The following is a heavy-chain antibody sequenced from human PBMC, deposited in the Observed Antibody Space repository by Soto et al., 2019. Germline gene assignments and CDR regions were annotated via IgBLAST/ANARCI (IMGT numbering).Heavy chain of an antibody. CDR2: INHSGST. CDR1: GGSFSGYY. Sequence: QVQLQQWGAGLLKPSETLSLTCAVYGGSFSGYYWTWIRQPPGTGLEWIGEINHSGSTNYNPSLKSRVTISLDTSKHQFSLKLTSVTAADTAVYYCARDKITGLFDYWGQGTLVTVSP. V-gene: IGHV4-34*01. J-gene: IGHJ4*02. D-gene: IGHD2-8*02. CDR3: ARDKITGLFDY.